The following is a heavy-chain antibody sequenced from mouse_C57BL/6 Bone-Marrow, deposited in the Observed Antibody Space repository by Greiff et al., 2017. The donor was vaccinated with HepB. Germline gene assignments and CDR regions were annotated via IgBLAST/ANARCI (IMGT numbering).Heavy chain of an antibody. CDR1: GFTFSDYY. CDR3: ARHPDY. CDR2: ISNGGGST. Sequence: EVKLVESGGGLVQPGGSLKLSCAASGFTFSDYYMYWVRQTPEKRLEWVAYISNGGGSTYYPDTVKGRFTISRDNAKNTLYLQMSHLKSEDTAMYYCARHPDYWGQGTTLTVSS. J-gene: IGHJ2*01. V-gene: IGHV5-12*01.